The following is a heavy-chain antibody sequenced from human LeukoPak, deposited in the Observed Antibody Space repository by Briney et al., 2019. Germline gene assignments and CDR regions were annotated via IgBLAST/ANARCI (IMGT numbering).Heavy chain of an antibody. CDR3: ARGPGTGDYVDY. CDR2: ISGNAGST. D-gene: IGHD1-14*01. Sequence: GGSLRLSCAASGFTFSSYAMSWVRQAPGKGLEWVSLISGNAGSTYYADSVKGRFTISRDNAKNSLYLQMNSLRAEDTAVYYCARGPGTGDYVDYWGQGTLVTVSS. CDR1: GFTFSSYA. J-gene: IGHJ4*02. V-gene: IGHV3-23*01.